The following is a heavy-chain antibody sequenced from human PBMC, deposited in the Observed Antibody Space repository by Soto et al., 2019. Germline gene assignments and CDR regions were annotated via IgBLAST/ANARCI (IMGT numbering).Heavy chain of an antibody. J-gene: IGHJ6*02. CDR3: ARGGLYSSSSGHGMDV. D-gene: IGHD6-6*01. V-gene: IGHV3-33*01. CDR2: IWYDGSNK. Sequence: GGSLRLSCAASGFTFSSYGMHWARQAPGKGLEWVAVIWYDGSNKYYADSVKGRFTISRDNSKNTLYLQMNSLRAEDTAVYYCARGGLYSSSSGHGMDVWGQGTTVTVSS. CDR1: GFTFSSYG.